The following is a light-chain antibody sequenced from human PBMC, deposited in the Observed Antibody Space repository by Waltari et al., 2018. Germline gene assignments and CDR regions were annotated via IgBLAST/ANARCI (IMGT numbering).Light chain of an antibody. V-gene: IGLV1-47*01. CDR3: APWDDSLSGPGV. CDR1: SHNRRSTF. J-gene: IGLJ3*02. Sequence: QSVMTQPPPAPWTPGRRVTISCSATSHNRRSTFVSCYQQLPGTAPKLLIYRNNRRPSGVPDRFSGSQSGTSASLAISGLRSEDEADYYCAPWDDSLSGPGVFGGGTKLTVL. CDR2: RNN.